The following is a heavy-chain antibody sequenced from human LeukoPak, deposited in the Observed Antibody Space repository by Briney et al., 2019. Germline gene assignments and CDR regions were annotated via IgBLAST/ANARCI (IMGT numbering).Heavy chain of an antibody. J-gene: IGHJ5*02. Sequence: GASVKVSCKASGGTFSSYAISWVRQAPGQGLEWMGGIIPIFGTANYAQKFQGRVTITADESTSTAYMELSSLRSEDTAVYYCARAIRIRPGYSSSWYYWFDPWGQGTLVTVSS. V-gene: IGHV1-69*13. CDR3: ARAIRIRPGYSSSWYYWFDP. CDR2: IIPIFGTA. D-gene: IGHD6-13*01. CDR1: GGTFSSYA.